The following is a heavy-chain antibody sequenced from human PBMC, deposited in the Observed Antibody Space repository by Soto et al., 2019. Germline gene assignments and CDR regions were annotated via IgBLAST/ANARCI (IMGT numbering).Heavy chain of an antibody. J-gene: IGHJ4*02. CDR2: VYYTGNT. D-gene: IGHD1-1*01. V-gene: IGHV4-59*08. CDR1: GGSISTYY. CDR3: ARRRTRPEDFDY. Sequence: QVQLQESGPGLVKPSETLSLTCIVSGGSISTYYWTWIRQSPGKGLEWIGYVYYTGNTKYNPSLEGRVTLALATSSNLFSLRFTSLTPTDAAVYYCARRRTRPEDFDYWGQGALVTVSS.